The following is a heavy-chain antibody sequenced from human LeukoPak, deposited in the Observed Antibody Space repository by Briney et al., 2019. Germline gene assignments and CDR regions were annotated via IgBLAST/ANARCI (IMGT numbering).Heavy chain of an antibody. CDR1: GFTFSSYA. V-gene: IGHV3-23*01. CDR2: ISGSGGST. CDR3: AKQEEQWLVLFDY. J-gene: IGHJ4*02. Sequence: PGGSLRLSCAASGFTFSSYAMSWVRRAPGKGLEWVSAISGSGGSTYYADSVKGRFTISRDNSKNTLYLQMNSQRAEDTAVYYCAKQEEQWLVLFDYWGQGTLVTVSS. D-gene: IGHD6-19*01.